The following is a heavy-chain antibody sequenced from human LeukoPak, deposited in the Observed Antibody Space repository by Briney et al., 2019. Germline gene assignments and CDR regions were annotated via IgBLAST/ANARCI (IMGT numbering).Heavy chain of an antibody. J-gene: IGHJ4*02. V-gene: IGHV3-9*01. CDR3: AKDRYCTSSSRPIDY. Sequence: GGSLRLTCVGSGFNFDEYAMHWVRQPPGKGLEWVSGISSNSDDIGYADSVKGRFTISRDSAKKSLYLQMNSLRAEDTALYYCAKDRYCTSSSRPIDYWGRGTLVTVSS. D-gene: IGHD2-8*01. CDR1: GFNFDEYA. CDR2: ISSNSDDI.